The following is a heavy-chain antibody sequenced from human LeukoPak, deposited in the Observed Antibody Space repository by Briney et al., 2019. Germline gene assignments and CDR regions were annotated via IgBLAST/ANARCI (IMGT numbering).Heavy chain of an antibody. Sequence: SETLSLTCTVSGGSISSSSYYWGWIRQPPGKGLEWIGSIYYSGSTYYNPSLKSRVTISVDTSKNQFSLKLSSVTAADTAVYYCARDKTYCSSTSCSDNWFDPWGQGTLVTVSS. D-gene: IGHD2-2*01. CDR3: ARDKTYCSSTSCSDNWFDP. CDR2: IYYSGST. CDR1: GGSISSSSYY. J-gene: IGHJ5*02. V-gene: IGHV4-39*07.